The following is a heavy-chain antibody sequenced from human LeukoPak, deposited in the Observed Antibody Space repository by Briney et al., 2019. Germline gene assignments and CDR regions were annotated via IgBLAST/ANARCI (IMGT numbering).Heavy chain of an antibody. CDR3: ARDLAITMIVVGSNWFDP. Sequence: ASVTVSCKASGYTFTGYYMHWVRQAPGPGLEWMGWINPNSGGTNYAQKFQGRVTMTRDTSISTAYMELSRLRSDDTAVYYCARDLAITMIVVGSNWFDPWGQGTLVTVSS. J-gene: IGHJ5*02. CDR1: GYTFTGYY. CDR2: INPNSGGT. D-gene: IGHD3-22*01. V-gene: IGHV1-2*02.